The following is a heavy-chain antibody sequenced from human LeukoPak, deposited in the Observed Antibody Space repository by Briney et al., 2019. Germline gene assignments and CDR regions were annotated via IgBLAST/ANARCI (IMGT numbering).Heavy chain of an antibody. CDR1: VGTFSSYA. V-gene: IGHV1-69*01. CDR2: IIPIFGTA. D-gene: IGHD4-17*01. CDR3: ARDAVNDYGDPNWFDP. J-gene: IGHJ5*02. Sequence: ASVKVSCKASVGTFSSYAISWVRQAPGQGLEWMGGIIPIFGTANYAQKFQGRVTITADESTSTAYMELSSLRSEDTAVYYCARDAVNDYGDPNWFDPWGQGTLVTVSS.